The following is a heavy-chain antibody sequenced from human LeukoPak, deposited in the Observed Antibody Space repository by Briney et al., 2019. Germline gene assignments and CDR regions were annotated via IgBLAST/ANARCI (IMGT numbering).Heavy chain of an antibody. V-gene: IGHV3-15*01. CDR1: GFTLSNAW. J-gene: IGHJ4*02. CDR3: TKTHFWSGYHDY. CDR2: IKSKTDGGTT. D-gene: IGHD3-3*02. Sequence: GGSLRLSCAASGFTLSNAWMSWVRQAPGKGLEWVGRIKSKTDGGTTDYAAPVKGRFTISRDDSKNTLYLQMNSLKTEDTAVYYCTKTHFWSGYHDYWGQGTLVTVSS.